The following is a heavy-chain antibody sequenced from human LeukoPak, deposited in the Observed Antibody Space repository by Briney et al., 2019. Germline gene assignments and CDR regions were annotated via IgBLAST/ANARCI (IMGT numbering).Heavy chain of an antibody. CDR2: ISAYNGNT. CDR3: ARLDQVVVAAADYYYYYMDV. CDR1: GYTFTSYA. V-gene: IGHV1-18*01. Sequence: ASVKVSCKASGYTFTSYAMNWVRQAPGQGLEWMGWISAYNGNTNYAQKLQGRVTMTTDTSTSTAYMELRSLRSDDTAVYYCARLDQVVVAAADYYYYYMDVWGKGTTVTISS. D-gene: IGHD2-15*01. J-gene: IGHJ6*03.